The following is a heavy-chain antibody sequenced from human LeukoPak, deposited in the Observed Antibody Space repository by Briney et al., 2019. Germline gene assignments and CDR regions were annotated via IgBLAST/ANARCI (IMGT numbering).Heavy chain of an antibody. CDR3: ARDTYYYDSSGYYVGYYGMDV. CDR1: DGSFSGHY. Sequence: SETLSLTCAVSDGSFSGHYWSWVRQPPGKGLEWIGDIIQSGSTNYNPSLKSRVTISVDTSKNQFSLKLSSVTAADTAVYYCARDTYYYDSSGYYVGYYGMDVWGQGTTVTVSS. J-gene: IGHJ6*02. D-gene: IGHD3-22*01. CDR2: IIQSGST. V-gene: IGHV4-34*12.